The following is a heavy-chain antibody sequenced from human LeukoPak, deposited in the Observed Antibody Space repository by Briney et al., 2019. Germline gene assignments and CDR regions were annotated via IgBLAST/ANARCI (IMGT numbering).Heavy chain of an antibody. CDR1: GFTFSTYW. D-gene: IGHD1-26*01. CDR2: IKQDGSEK. Sequence: GGSLRLSCAASGFTFSTYWMNWVRQAPGKGLEWVANIKQDGSEKYYVDSVKGRFTISRDNAKNSLYLQMNSLRAEDTAVYYCARDLEWEPSDVFDIWGQGTMVTVSS. CDR3: ARDLEWEPSDVFDI. V-gene: IGHV3-7*01. J-gene: IGHJ3*02.